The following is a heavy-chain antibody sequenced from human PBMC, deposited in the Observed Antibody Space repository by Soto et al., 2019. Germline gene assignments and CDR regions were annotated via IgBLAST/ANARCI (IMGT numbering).Heavy chain of an antibody. Sequence: QVQLQESGPGLVKPSQTLSLTCTVSGGSVSSADYYWSWIRQHPGKGLEWLGYIYYSGSTYYNPSLESRITISVDTSKNQFSLRLSSVTAADTAVYYCARVGGGFSGYEDYWGQGTLVIVSS. J-gene: IGHJ4*02. CDR2: IYYSGST. CDR1: GGSVSSADYY. CDR3: ARVGGGFSGYEDY. V-gene: IGHV4-31*03. D-gene: IGHD5-12*01.